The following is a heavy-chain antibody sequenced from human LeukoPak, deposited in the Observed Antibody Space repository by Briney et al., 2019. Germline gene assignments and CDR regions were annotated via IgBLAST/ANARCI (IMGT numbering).Heavy chain of an antibody. D-gene: IGHD2-15*01. CDR1: KFTFSDYS. Sequence: GGSLRLSCAASKFTFSDYSMSWVRQAPGKGLEWVSSISSNRNYIYYADSVKGRFTVSRDNAKNSLYLQMNSLRAEDTAVYYCAKEVGGYCSGGSCYGYFQHWGQGTLVTVSS. V-gene: IGHV3-21*01. J-gene: IGHJ1*01. CDR2: ISSNRNYI. CDR3: AKEVGGYCSGGSCYGYFQH.